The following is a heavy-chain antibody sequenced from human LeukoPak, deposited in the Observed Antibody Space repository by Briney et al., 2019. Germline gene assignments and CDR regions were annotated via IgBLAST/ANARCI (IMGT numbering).Heavy chain of an antibody. CDR3: ARGLAARSDLDY. CDR2: ISSSSNYI. Sequence: GGSLRLSCAASGFSFSDYSMNWVRQAPGKGLEWVSSISSSSNYIQYADSVRGRFTISRDNAKNSLFLQMNTLRVEDTAVYYCARGLAARSDLDYWGQGTLVTVSS. V-gene: IGHV3-21*01. D-gene: IGHD6-6*01. CDR1: GFSFSDYS. J-gene: IGHJ4*02.